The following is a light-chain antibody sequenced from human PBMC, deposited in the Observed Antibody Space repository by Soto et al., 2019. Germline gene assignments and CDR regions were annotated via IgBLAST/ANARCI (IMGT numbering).Light chain of an antibody. V-gene: IGLV2-14*03. Sequence: QSVLTQPASVSGSPGQSITISCTGTSSDVGAYDFVSWYQQHPDEAPKLMIYEVRNRPSGVSNRFSGSKSVNTATLTISGLQAEDEADYYCSSYTTSSTRVFGTGTRSPS. J-gene: IGLJ1*01. CDR3: SSYTTSSTRV. CDR2: EVR. CDR1: SSDVGAYDF.